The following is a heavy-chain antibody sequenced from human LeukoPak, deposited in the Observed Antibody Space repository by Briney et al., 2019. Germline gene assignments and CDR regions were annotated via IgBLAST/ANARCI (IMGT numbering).Heavy chain of an antibody. CDR1: GGSTSSSNW. Sequence: PSETLSLTCAVSGGSTSSSNWWSWVRQPPGKGLEWIGEIYHSGSTNYNPSLKSRVTISVDKSKNQFSLKLSSVTAADTAVYYCARDHVQYSSSWYAYYYGMDVWGQGTTVTVSS. CDR3: ARDHVQYSSSWYAYYYGMDV. D-gene: IGHD6-13*01. J-gene: IGHJ6*02. V-gene: IGHV4-4*02. CDR2: IYHSGST.